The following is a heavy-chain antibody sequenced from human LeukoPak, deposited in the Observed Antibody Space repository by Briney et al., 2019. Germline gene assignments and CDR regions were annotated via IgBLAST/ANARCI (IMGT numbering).Heavy chain of an antibody. Sequence: GGSLRLSCAASGFTFSSYSMNWVRQAPGKGLEWVSSISSSSNYIYYADSVKGRFTISRDNAKNSLYLQMNSLRAEDTAVYYCAKGDGYYYYYYMDVWGKGTTVTISS. V-gene: IGHV3-21*01. CDR1: GFTFSSYS. CDR2: ISSSSNYI. D-gene: IGHD5-24*01. J-gene: IGHJ6*03. CDR3: AKGDGYYYYYYMDV.